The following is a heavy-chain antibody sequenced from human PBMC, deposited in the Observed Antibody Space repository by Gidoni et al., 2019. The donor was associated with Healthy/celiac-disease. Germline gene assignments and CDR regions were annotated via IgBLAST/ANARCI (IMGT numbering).Heavy chain of an antibody. V-gene: IGHV1-69*01. J-gene: IGHJ5*02. D-gene: IGHD5-18*01. CDR3: ARDLYSYGYGAVDP. CDR2: IIPIFGTA. Sequence: EVKKPWSSVKVSCKASGGTFSSYAISWVRQAPGQGLEWMGGIIPIFGTANYAQKFQGRVTITADESTSTAYMELSSLRSEDTAVYYCARDLYSYGYGAVDPWGQGTLVTVSS. CDR1: GGTFSSYA.